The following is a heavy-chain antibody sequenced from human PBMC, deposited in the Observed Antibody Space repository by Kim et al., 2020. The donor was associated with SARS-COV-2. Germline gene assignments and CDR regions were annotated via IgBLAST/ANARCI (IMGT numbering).Heavy chain of an antibody. V-gene: IGHV7-4-1*02. Sequence: ASVKVSCKASGYTLSKYVINWVRQAPGQGLEWMGWISTKSGNPTYAQGFTGRFVFSLDSTVSTTYLQISSLKADDTAVYYCARESSCSATHCYPDYWGQGTLVTVSS. J-gene: IGHJ4*02. CDR1: GYTLSKYV. D-gene: IGHD2-21*02. CDR2: ISTKSGNP. CDR3: ARESSCSATHCYPDY.